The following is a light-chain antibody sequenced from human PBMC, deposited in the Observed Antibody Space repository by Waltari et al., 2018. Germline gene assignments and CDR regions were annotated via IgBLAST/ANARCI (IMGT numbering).Light chain of an antibody. Sequence: QSALTQPRSVSGSPGQSVTISCTGTSSDVGGYDYVSWYQHHPGKAPKLMIYDVSKRPSGVTDRFSGSKSGNTASLTISGLQAEDEADYHCFSYAGNYTYVFGTGTKVTVL. V-gene: IGLV2-11*01. CDR3: FSYAGNYTYV. J-gene: IGLJ1*01. CDR1: SSDVGGYDY. CDR2: DVS.